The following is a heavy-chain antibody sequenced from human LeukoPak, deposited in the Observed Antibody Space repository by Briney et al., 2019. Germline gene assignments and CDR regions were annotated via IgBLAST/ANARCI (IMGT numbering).Heavy chain of an antibody. J-gene: IGHJ4*02. CDR3: AKGRHYDGSGSRTDFDY. CDR2: IRYDGSNK. CDR1: GFTFSSYG. D-gene: IGHD3-10*01. Sequence: GGSLRLSCAASGFTFSSYGMHWVRQAPGKGQEWVAFIRYDGSNKYYADSVKGRFTISRDNSKNTLYLQMNSLRAEDTAVYYCAKGRHYDGSGSRTDFDYWGQGTLVTVSS. V-gene: IGHV3-30*02.